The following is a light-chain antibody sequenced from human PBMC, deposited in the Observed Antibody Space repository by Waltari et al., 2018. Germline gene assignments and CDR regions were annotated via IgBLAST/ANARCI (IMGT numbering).Light chain of an antibody. CDR1: QSVANY. J-gene: IGKJ4*01. V-gene: IGKV3-11*01. CDR3: QQRNKWPVT. Sequence: DIVLTQSPATLSLSPGEIATLSCRASQSVANYLTWYQQKPGQAPRLLLYEFSNRATDIPARFSGSGFATDFTLTISDLKPEDIAVYYCQQRNKWPVTFGGGTKVEIK. CDR2: EFS.